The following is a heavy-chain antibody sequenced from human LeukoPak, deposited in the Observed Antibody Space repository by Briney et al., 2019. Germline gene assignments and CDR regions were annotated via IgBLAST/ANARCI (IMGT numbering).Heavy chain of an antibody. D-gene: IGHD3-16*01. J-gene: IGHJ4*02. CDR1: GFTVSSNY. V-gene: IGHV3-66*01. CDR2: IYSGGST. CDR3: ARVWSPVWGNFDY. Sequence: TGGSLRLSCAASGFTVSSNYMSWVRQAPGKGLEWVSVIYSGGSTYYADSVKGRFTISRDNSKNTLYLQMNSLRAEDTAVYYCARVWSPVWGNFDYWGQGTLVTVSS.